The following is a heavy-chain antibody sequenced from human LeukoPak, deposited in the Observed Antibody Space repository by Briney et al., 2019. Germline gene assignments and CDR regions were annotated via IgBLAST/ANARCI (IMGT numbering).Heavy chain of an antibody. J-gene: IGHJ3*02. CDR3: ARDYGDYPHDTFDI. CDR1: GGSISSSSYY. D-gene: IGHD4-17*01. CDR2: IYYSGST. V-gene: IGHV4-39*02. Sequence: PSETLSLTCTVSGGSISSSSYYWGWIRQPPGKGLEWIGNIYYSGSTYYNPSLKSRVTISVDTSKNQFSLKLSSVTAADTAAYYCARDYGDYPHDTFDIWGQGTMVTVSS.